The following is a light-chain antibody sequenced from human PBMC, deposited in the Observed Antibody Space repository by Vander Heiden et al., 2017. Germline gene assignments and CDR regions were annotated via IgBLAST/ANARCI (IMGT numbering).Light chain of an antibody. CDR1: QSVSTS. Sequence: EVVLTQSPATLSVSPGDSATLSCRASQSVSTSLAWYQQKPGQAPRLLIFHASTRATGIPDRFSGSGYATEFTLTISSLQSEDFAVYYCQQYNNWPRTFGQGTKVEFK. V-gene: IGKV3-15*01. CDR3: QQYNNWPRT. CDR2: HAS. J-gene: IGKJ1*01.